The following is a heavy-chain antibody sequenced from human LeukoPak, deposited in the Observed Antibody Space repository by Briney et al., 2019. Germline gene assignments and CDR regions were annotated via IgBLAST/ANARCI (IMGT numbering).Heavy chain of an antibody. V-gene: IGHV3-66*02. CDR2: IHSGGGT. Sequence: GGSLRLSCAASGFTVSANYMNWVRQAPGKGLEWVSIIHSGGGTYYADSVKGRFTISRDNSKNTLYLQMNSLRGEDTAVYYCANTIDCWGQGTLVTVSS. J-gene: IGHJ4*02. CDR1: GFTVSANY. CDR3: ANTIDC. D-gene: IGHD1-26*01.